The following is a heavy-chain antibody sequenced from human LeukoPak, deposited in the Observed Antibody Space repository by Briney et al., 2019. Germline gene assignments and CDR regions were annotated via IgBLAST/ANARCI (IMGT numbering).Heavy chain of an antibody. Sequence: SETLSLTCTVSGDSISSSSYSWGWIRQPPGKGLEWIGSIYYSGSTYYNPSLKSRVTISVDTSKSQFSLKLSSVTAADTAVYYCAKADSSGWYGYYYYYMDVWGKGTTVTISS. J-gene: IGHJ6*03. CDR1: GDSISSSSYS. CDR2: IYYSGST. V-gene: IGHV4-39*01. CDR3: AKADSSGWYGYYYYYMDV. D-gene: IGHD6-19*01.